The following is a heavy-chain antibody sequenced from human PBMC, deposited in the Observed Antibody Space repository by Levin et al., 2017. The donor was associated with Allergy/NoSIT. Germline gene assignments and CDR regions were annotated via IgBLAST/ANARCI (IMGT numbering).Heavy chain of an antibody. J-gene: IGHJ2*01. CDR2: ISGNGGTT. V-gene: IGHV3-64*02. CDR3: AKSPSENVGAPGYWFFDL. Sequence: GGSLRLSCAASGFTFTRSAMHWARQAPGKGLEYVSGISGNGGTTYYAGSVKGRFTISRDNSKNTLYLQMGSLKTEDMAIYFCAKSPSENVGAPGYWFFDLWGRGTLVTVSS. D-gene: IGHD3-10*01. CDR1: GFTFTRSA.